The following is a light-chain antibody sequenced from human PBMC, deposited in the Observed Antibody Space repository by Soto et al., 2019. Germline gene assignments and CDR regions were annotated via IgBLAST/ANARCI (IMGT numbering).Light chain of an antibody. CDR1: QSLLHSNGYNY. CDR3: MQALQTPPYT. CDR2: LGS. Sequence: DIVMTQSPLSLPVTPGEPASISCRSSQSLLHSNGYNYLDWYLQKPGQSPQLLIYLGSNRASGVPDRISGSGSGTDFTLKISRVEAEAVGVYYCMQALQTPPYTFGQGTKLEIK. V-gene: IGKV2-28*01. J-gene: IGKJ2*01.